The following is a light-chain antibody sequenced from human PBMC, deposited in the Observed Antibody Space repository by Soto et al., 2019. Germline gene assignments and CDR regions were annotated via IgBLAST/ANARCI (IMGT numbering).Light chain of an antibody. J-gene: IGKJ1*01. CDR2: DAS. Sequence: EIVLTQSPGTLSLSPGERATLSCRASQSVSSSHLAWFQQKPGQAPRLLIYDASSRATGIPDRFSGSGSGTEFILTISRLEPEDFAVYYCEQYDNSQWTFGQGTKVEIK. CDR3: EQYDNSQWT. V-gene: IGKV3-20*01. CDR1: QSVSSSH.